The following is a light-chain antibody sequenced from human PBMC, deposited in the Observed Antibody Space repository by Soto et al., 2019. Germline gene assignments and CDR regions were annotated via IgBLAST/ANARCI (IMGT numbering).Light chain of an antibody. Sequence: DIVMTQSPDSLAVSLGERATINCKSSQSVLYRSTNKNYLAWYQQKPGQPPKLLVYWASTRESGVPDRFSGSGSGTDFTLNISSLQAEDVAVYYCQQYYSTPRTFGQGTKVEI. V-gene: IGKV4-1*01. CDR3: QQYYSTPRT. J-gene: IGKJ1*01. CDR1: QSVLYRSTNKNY. CDR2: WAS.